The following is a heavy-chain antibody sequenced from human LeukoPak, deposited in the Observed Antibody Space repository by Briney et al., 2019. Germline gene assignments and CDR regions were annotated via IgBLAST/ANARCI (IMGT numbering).Heavy chain of an antibody. J-gene: IGHJ4*02. CDR3: ARDLNGIELGIDY. D-gene: IGHD6-13*01. V-gene: IGHV1-2*02. CDR1: GYTFTGYY. Sequence: ASVKVSCKASGYTFTGYYMHWVRQAPGQGLEWMGWINPNSGGTNYAQKFQGRVTMTRDTSIGAAYMELSRLRSDDTAVYYCARDLNGIELGIDYWGQGTLVTVSS. CDR2: INPNSGGT.